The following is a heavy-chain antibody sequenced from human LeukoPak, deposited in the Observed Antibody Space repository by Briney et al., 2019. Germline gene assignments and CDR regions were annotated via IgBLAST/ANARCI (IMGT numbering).Heavy chain of an antibody. CDR1: GFTFSSYW. CDR2: IKQDGSEK. V-gene: IGHV3-7*01. CDR3: ARDGVAVAGTGAYYYYYMDV. J-gene: IGHJ6*03. Sequence: GGSLRLSCAASGFTFSSYWMTWVRQAPGKGLEWVANIKQDGSEKYYVDSVKGRFTISRDNAKNSLYLQMNSLRAEDTAVYYCARDGVAVAGTGAYYYYYMDVWGKGTTVTVSS. D-gene: IGHD6-19*01.